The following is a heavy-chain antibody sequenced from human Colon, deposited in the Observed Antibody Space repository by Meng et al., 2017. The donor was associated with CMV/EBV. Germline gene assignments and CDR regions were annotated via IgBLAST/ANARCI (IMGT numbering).Heavy chain of an antibody. CDR3: AKDRMIVDPQGFDY. J-gene: IGHJ4*02. V-gene: IGHV3-74*01. CDR2: IDPRGTTT. Sequence: GESLKISCEASGFNFRSFWMDWVRRAPGKGLAWVSHIDPRGTTTDYADSVRGRFTISRDNAKNTLYLQMSNLRPEDTAVYYCAKDRMIVDPQGFDYWGQGTLVTVSS. CDR1: GFNFRSFW. D-gene: IGHD3-22*01.